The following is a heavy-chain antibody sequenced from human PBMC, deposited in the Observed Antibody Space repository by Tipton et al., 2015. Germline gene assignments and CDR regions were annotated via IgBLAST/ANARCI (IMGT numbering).Heavy chain of an antibody. CDR1: GFTFSAHY. V-gene: IGHV3-11*01. CDR3: AGGESGSKRYFYVFHV. J-gene: IGHJ6*02. D-gene: IGHD3-22*01. CDR2: ISSSGSTI. Sequence: SLRLSCAASGFTFSAHYMTWIRQAPGKGLNWLSYISSSGSTIYYADSVKGRFTISRDNAKNSLFLQMNSLRAEDTAVYYCAGGESGSKRYFYVFHVWGQGTTVTVSS.